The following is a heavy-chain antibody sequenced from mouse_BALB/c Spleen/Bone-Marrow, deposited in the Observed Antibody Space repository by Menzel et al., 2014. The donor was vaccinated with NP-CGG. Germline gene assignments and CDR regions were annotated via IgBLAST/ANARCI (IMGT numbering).Heavy chain of an antibody. CDR3: TRGGYDYTWFAY. J-gene: IGHJ3*01. V-gene: IGHV1-63*02. Sequence: QVQLQQSGAELVRPGTSVKMSCKAGGYTFTNYWIGWVKQRPGHGLEWIGDIYPGDNYTNYNEKFKGKATLTADTSSSTAYMQLSSLTSEDSAIYYCTRGGYDYTWFAYWGQGTLVTVSA. CDR1: GYTFTNYW. D-gene: IGHD2-4*01. CDR2: IYPGDNYT.